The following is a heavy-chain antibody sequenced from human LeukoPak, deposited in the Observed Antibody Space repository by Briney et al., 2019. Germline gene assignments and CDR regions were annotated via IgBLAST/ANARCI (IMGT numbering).Heavy chain of an antibody. V-gene: IGHV3-21*01. CDR2: ISSSSSYI. J-gene: IGHJ4*02. CDR3: ARGPNSNWSGLDF. Sequence: GGSLRLSCAASGFTFSSYSMNWVRQAPGKGLEWVSSISSSSSYIYYADSVKGRFTISRDNAKNTLYLQVNNLRAEDTAVYYCARGPNSNWSGLDFWGQGTLLTVSS. D-gene: IGHD6-6*01. CDR1: GFTFSSYS.